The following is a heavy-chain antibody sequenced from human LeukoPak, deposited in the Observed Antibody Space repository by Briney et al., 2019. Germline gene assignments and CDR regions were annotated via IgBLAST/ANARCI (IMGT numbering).Heavy chain of an antibody. V-gene: IGHV3-23*01. J-gene: IGHJ4*02. CDR1: GFTFSSYA. CDR2: ISGSGGST. Sequence: GGSLRLSCAASGFTFSSYAMSWVRQAPGKGLEWVSVISGSGGSTYYADSMKGRFTISRDNSENTLYLQMNSLRADDTAVYYCAKDPQAAAAPGWFDYWGQGTLVTVSS. CDR3: AKDPQAAAAPGWFDY. D-gene: IGHD6-13*01.